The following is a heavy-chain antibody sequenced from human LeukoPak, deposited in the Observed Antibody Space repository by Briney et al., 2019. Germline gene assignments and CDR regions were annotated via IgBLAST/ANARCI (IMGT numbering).Heavy chain of an antibody. V-gene: IGHV4-4*02. CDR2: IYHSGST. CDR3: ARDPGY. CDR1: GFTFSSYG. Sequence: TGGSLRLSCAASGFTFSSYGMHWVRQPPGKGLEWIGEIYHSGSTNYNPSLKSRVTISVDKSKNQFSLKLSSVTAADTAVYYCARDPGYWGQGTLVTVSS. J-gene: IGHJ4*02.